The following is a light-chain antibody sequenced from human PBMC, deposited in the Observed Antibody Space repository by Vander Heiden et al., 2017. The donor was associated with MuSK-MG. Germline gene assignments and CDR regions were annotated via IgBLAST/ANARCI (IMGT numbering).Light chain of an antibody. CDR2: EVS. CDR3: NSYTSSTTWV. V-gene: IGLV2-14*01. CDR1: SSDAGGYNY. J-gene: IGLJ3*02. Sequence: QSALTQPASVSGSPGQSITLSCSGTSSDAGGYNYVSWYQQHPGEAPKLIISEVSNRPSGVSNRFSGSKSGNTASLTISGLRAEDEADYYCNSYTSSTTWVFGGGTKLTVL.